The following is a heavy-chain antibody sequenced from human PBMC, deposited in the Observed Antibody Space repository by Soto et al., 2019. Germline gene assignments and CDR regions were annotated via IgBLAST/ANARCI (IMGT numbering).Heavy chain of an antibody. Sequence: PGGSLRLSCAASGFTFSSYAMSWVRQAPGKGLEWVSAISGSGGSTYYADSVKGRFTISRDNSKNTLYLQMNSLRAEDTAVYYCAKEQRECSGGSCWDAFDIWGQGTMVTVSS. V-gene: IGHV3-23*01. CDR3: AKEQRECSGGSCWDAFDI. CDR1: GFTFSSYA. D-gene: IGHD2-15*01. J-gene: IGHJ3*02. CDR2: ISGSGGST.